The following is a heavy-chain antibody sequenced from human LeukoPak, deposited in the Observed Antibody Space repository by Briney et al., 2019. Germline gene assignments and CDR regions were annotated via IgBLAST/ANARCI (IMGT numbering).Heavy chain of an antibody. D-gene: IGHD4-11*01. CDR1: GFTFSDYY. J-gene: IGHJ4*02. CDR3: ARYPTTANGFDY. Sequence: GGPLRLSCVASGFTFSDYYMSWIRQAPGKGVEWVSYVISSSTYTNNADSVKGRFTISRDNAKNSLYLQMNSLRAEDTAVYYCARYPTTANGFDYWGQGTLVTVSS. V-gene: IGHV3-11*06. CDR2: VISSSTYT.